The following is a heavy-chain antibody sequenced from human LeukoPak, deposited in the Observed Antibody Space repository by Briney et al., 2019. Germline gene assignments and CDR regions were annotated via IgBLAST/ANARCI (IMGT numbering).Heavy chain of an antibody. CDR1: GFTFSSHT. J-gene: IGHJ4*02. Sequence: GGSLRLSCEASGFTFSSHTMHWVRQPAGKGPESVSAINGKGAAIFYADSVKGRFTISRDNSKNTLFLQMGSLRPDDTALYYCARVGDGSSYDYWGQGILVTVSP. D-gene: IGHD5-24*01. V-gene: IGHV3-64*02. CDR2: INGKGAAI. CDR3: ARVGDGSSYDY.